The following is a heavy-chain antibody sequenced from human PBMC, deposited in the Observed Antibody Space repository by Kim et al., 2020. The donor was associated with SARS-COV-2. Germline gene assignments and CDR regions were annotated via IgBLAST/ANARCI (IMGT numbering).Heavy chain of an antibody. CDR3: ARTDLM. Sequence: SGGPTSYADSGKGRLTISRDNSKNTLFLQMHSRRAEDTAVYYCARTDLMWGQGTTVTVSS. D-gene: IGHD1-1*01. CDR2: SGGPT. V-gene: IGHV3-23*01. J-gene: IGHJ6*02.